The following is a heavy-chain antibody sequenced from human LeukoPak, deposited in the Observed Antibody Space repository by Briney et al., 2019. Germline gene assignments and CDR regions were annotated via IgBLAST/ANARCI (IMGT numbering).Heavy chain of an antibody. Sequence: SETLSLTCTVSGGSLSSGSYYWSWIRQPAGKGLEWIGRIYTSGSTNYNPSLKSRVTISVDTSKNQFSLKLSSVTAADTAVYYCAREPNTVLDYWGQGTLVTVSS. V-gene: IGHV4-61*02. CDR1: GGSLSSGSYY. CDR3: AREPNTVLDY. CDR2: IYTSGST. J-gene: IGHJ4*02. D-gene: IGHD4-11*01.